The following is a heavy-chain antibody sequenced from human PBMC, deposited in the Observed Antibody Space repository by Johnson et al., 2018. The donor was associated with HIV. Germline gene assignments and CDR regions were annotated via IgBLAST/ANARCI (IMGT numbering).Heavy chain of an antibody. CDR3: AREMRWPSKAAFDI. V-gene: IGHV3-7*03. CDR1: GFTFSRYW. D-gene: IGHD5-24*01. J-gene: IGHJ3*02. Sequence: VQLVESGGGLVQPGGSLRLSCAASGFTFSRYWLTWVRQAPGKGLEWVANIKQDGSEKYYVDSVKGRLTISRDNAKNSLYLQVNSLRAEDMTVYYCAREMRWPSKAAFDIWGQGTMVTVSS. CDR2: IKQDGSEK.